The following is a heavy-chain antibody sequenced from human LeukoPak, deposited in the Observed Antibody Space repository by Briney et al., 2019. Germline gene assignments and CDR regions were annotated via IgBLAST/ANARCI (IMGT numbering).Heavy chain of an antibody. CDR2: INPNSGGT. CDR1: GYTFTGYY. Sequence: GASVKFSCKASGYTFTGYYMHWVRQALGQGLEWRGWINPNSGGTNYAQKFQGRFTMTRDTSISTAYMELSRLRSDDTDVYYCARLKAFGPYDTYYYDSSGYYFDYWGQGTLVTVSS. CDR3: ARLKAFGPYDTYYYDSSGYYFDY. J-gene: IGHJ4*02. D-gene: IGHD3-22*01. V-gene: IGHV1-2*02.